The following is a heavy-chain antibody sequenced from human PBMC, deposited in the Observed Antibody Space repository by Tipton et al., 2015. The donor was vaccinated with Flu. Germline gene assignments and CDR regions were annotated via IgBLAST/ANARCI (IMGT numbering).Heavy chain of an antibody. V-gene: IGHV4-38-2*01. CDR3: ARTTYYYGSGSSDY. Sequence: TLSLTCAVSNYSTSSAYYWGWIRQPPGKGLEWIGCISHSGRTYYNPSLKSRVTISVDMAKNQFSQRLSSVTAADTAVYYCARTTYYYGSGSSDYWGQGTLVTVSS. CDR1: NYSTSSAYY. CDR2: ISHSGRT. J-gene: IGHJ4*02. D-gene: IGHD3-10*01.